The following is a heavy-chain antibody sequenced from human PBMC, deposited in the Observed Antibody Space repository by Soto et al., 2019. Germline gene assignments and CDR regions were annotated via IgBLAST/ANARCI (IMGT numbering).Heavy chain of an antibody. J-gene: IGHJ4*02. Sequence: GGSLRLCCAASGFTCSSYGMHWVRQAPGKGLEWVAVISYDGSNKYYADSVKGRFTISRDNAKNSLYLQMNGLRAEDTATYYCARRLQWQLRPLDSWGRGTLVTVSS. CDR3: ARRLQWQLRPLDS. CDR2: ISYDGSNK. CDR1: GFTCSSYG. V-gene: IGHV3-30*03. D-gene: IGHD6-19*01.